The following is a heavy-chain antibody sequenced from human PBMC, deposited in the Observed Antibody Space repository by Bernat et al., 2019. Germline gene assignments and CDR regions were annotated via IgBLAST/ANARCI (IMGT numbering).Heavy chain of an antibody. CDR2: ISAYNGNT. CDR3: ARDVEVGGSVESGPTQANFDY. D-gene: IGHD2-15*01. J-gene: IGHJ4*02. Sequence: QVQLVQSGAEVKKPGASVKVSCKASGYTFTSYGISWVRQAPGQGLEWLGGISAYNGNTNYAQKLQGRVTMTTDTSTSTAYMELRRLRSDDTAVDYCARDVEVGGSVESGPTQANFDYWGQGTLVTVSS. V-gene: IGHV1-18*01. CDR1: GYTFTSYG.